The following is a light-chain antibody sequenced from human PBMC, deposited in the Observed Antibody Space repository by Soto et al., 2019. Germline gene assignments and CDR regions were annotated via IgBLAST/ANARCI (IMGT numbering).Light chain of an antibody. CDR2: GNT. Sequence: QSVLTQPPSVSGAPGQRVTISCTGSSSNIGAGYEVHWYQQLPGTAPKLLIYGNTNRPSGVPDRFSGSKSGTSASLAITGLQAEDEGDYYCQSYDSSLRGSKVFGGGTKVTVL. CDR1: SSNIGAGYE. CDR3: QSYDSSLRGSKV. J-gene: IGLJ2*01. V-gene: IGLV1-40*01.